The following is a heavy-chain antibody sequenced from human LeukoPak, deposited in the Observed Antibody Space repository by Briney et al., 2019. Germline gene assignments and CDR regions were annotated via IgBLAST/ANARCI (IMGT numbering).Heavy chain of an antibody. V-gene: IGHV3-30*02. Sequence: PGGSLRLSCAASGFTFSNYGMHWVRQAPGKGLEWVASIRYDGFNKYYADSLKGRFTISRDNSKNTLYLQMNSLRAEDTAVYYCAKKTIVGATVDAFDIWGQGTWSSSLQ. D-gene: IGHD1-26*01. CDR3: AKKTIVGATVDAFDI. J-gene: IGHJ3*02. CDR1: GFTFSNYG. CDR2: IRYDGFNK.